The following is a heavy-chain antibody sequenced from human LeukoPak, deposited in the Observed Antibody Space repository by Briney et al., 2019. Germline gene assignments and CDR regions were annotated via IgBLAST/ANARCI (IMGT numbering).Heavy chain of an antibody. CDR1: GYSISSGYY. D-gene: IGHD5-18*01. CDR3: ARVPGYSYGFDP. CDR2: IYHSGST. V-gene: IGHV4-38-2*02. J-gene: IGHJ5*02. Sequence: SETLSLTCTVSGYSISSGYYWGWIRPPPGKGLEWIGSIYHSGSTYYNPSLKSRVTVSVDTSKNQFSLKLSSVTAADTAVYYCARVPGYSYGFDPWGQGTLVTVSS.